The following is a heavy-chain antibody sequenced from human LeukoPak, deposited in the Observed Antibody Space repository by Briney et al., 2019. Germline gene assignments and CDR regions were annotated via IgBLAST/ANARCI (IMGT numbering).Heavy chain of an antibody. Sequence: ASVKVSCKASGGTFSSYAISWVRQAPGQGLEWMGGIIPIFGTANYAQKFQGRVTITAGKSTSTAYMELSSLRSEDTAVYYCASSSGSYYHPAGGYFDYWGQGTLVTVSS. CDR3: ASSSGSYYHPAGGYFDY. V-gene: IGHV1-69*06. CDR2: IIPIFGTA. D-gene: IGHD1-26*01. J-gene: IGHJ4*02. CDR1: GGTFSSYA.